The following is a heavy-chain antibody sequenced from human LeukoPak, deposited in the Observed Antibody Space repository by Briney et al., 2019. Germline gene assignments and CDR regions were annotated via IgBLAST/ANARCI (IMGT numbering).Heavy chain of an antibody. CDR2: INHSGST. J-gene: IGHJ3*02. CDR3: ARGYFDWLWGFDI. D-gene: IGHD3-9*01. Sequence: SETLSLTCAVYGGSFSGYYWSWIRQPPGKGLEWIGEINHSGSTNHNPSLKSRVTISVDTSKNQFSLKLSSVTAADTAVYYCARGYFDWLWGFDIWGQGTMVTVSS. V-gene: IGHV4-34*01. CDR1: GGSFSGYY.